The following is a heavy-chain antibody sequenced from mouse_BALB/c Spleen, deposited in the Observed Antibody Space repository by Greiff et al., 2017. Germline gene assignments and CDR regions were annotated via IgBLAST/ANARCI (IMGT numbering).Heavy chain of an antibody. D-gene: IGHD2-3*01. CDR3: ARGYDGYYQFAY. J-gene: IGHJ3*01. V-gene: IGHV1-7*01. CDR2: INPSTGYT. CDR1: GYTFTSYW. Sequence: QVQLQQSGAELAKPGASVKMSCKASGYTFTSYWMHWVKQRPGQGLEWIGYINPSTGYTEYNQKFKDKATLTADKSSSTAYMQLSSLTSEDSAVYYCARGYDGYYQFAYWGQGTLVTVSA.